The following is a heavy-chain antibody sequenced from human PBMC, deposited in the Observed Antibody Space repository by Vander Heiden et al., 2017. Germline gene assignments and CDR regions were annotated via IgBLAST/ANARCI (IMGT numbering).Heavy chain of an antibody. CDR1: GFPCSDFA. D-gene: IGHD3-16*01. V-gene: IGHV3-23*01. J-gene: IGHJ4*01. Sequence: EVQVLESGGGLVQSGGSLRLSCVASGFPCSDFAMGWVRQDPGKGLEWVSGLSASGESIYYADSVRGRFTISRDNSKNTISLQMNSLRSEDTAVYYCAKDAFGQPKYYFDYWGLGTLVTVSS. CDR3: AKDAFGQPKYYFDY. CDR2: LSASGESI.